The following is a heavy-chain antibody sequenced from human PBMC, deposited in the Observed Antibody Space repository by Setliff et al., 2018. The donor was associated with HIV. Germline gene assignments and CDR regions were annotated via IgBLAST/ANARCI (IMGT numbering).Heavy chain of an antibody. CDR1: GGSITGHY. V-gene: IGHV4-59*11. J-gene: IGHJ6*03. CDR3: ARAIQPYYMDV. CDR2: MYYSGST. Sequence: SETLSLTCTVSGGSITGHYWSWIRQPPGKGLEWIGYMYYSGSTNYNPSLKSRVTISVDTSKNQFSLKLRSVTAADTAVYYCARAIQPYYMDVWGKGTTVTVS.